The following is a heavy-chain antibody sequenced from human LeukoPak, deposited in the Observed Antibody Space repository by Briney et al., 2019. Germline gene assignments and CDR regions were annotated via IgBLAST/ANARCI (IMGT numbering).Heavy chain of an antibody. V-gene: IGHV3-7*04. J-gene: IGHJ4*02. Sequence: GGSLRLSCAASGFNFSNYWMSWVRQAPGKGLEWVANMEYDGSEIYYVDSVKGRFTISRDNAKNSLYLQMNSLRAEDTAVYYFSRVDASGFDCWGQGTLVPVSS. CDR3: SRVDASGFDC. CDR2: MEYDGSEI. CDR1: GFNFSNYW. D-gene: IGHD6-13*01.